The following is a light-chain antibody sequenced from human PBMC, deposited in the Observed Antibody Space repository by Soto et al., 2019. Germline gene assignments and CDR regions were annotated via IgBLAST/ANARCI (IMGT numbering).Light chain of an antibody. CDR1: QRVSSSY. CDR2: AAS. CDR3: QQYERSPYT. V-gene: IGKV3-20*01. Sequence: ETVLTQSPGTLSLSPGERATLSCRASQRVSSSYLGWYQQKRGQAPRLLIYAASSRATGIPDRFSGSGSGTDFTLTISRLEPEDFAVYYCQQYERSPYTFGQRTKVDIK. J-gene: IGKJ2*01.